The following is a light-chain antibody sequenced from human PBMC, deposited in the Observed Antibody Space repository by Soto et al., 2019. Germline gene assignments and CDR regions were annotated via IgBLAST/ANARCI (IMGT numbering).Light chain of an antibody. J-gene: IGKJ1*01. CDR2: DAS. CDR1: QTINNN. V-gene: IGKV3-11*01. Sequence: VMTQTPATLSVSPWERATLSFRASQTINNNVAWYQLKDGQAPRLLIYDASNRATGIPARFSGSGSGTDFTLTISSLEPEDFAVYYCQQPSNLPPTFGQGTKVDIK. CDR3: QQPSNLPPT.